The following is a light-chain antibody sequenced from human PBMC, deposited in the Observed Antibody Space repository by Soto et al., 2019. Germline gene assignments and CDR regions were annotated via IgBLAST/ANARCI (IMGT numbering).Light chain of an antibody. J-gene: IGKJ1*01. V-gene: IGKV1-8*01. CDR1: QGISSY. CDR3: PQYYSYPPT. Sequence: AIRMTQAPSSFSASTGDRVTITCRASQGISSYLAWYQQKPGKAPKLLIYAASTLQSGVPSRFSGSGSGTDFTLTISCLQSEDFATYYCPQYYSYPPTFGHGTKVEIK. CDR2: AAS.